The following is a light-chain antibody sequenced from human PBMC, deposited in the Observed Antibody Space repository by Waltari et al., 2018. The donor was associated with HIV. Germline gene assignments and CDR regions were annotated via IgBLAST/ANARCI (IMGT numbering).Light chain of an antibody. V-gene: IGKV3-11*01. Sequence: LLTQSPAILSLSPGENATLSCRASQSVGNDLAWYQPRPGQAPKFLIYDASRRAAGVPARFSGSGSETDFTLTISTVEPEDSAVYYCQQRTNWPPLTFGGGTKVEIK. CDR3: QQRTNWPPLT. CDR2: DAS. J-gene: IGKJ4*01. CDR1: QSVGND.